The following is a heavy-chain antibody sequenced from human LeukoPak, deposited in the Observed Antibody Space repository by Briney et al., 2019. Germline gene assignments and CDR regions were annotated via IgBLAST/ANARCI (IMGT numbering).Heavy chain of an antibody. CDR3: ARRPHSFDI. Sequence: WETLSLTCIVSGDSMNSYYWSWIRQPPGKGLEWIGNIDDSGSTNYNPSLKSRVTISVDTSKNQFSLKLSSVTAADTAVYYCARRPHSFDIWGQGTMVTVSS. V-gene: IGHV4-59*08. CDR1: GDSMNSYY. J-gene: IGHJ3*02. CDR2: IDDSGST.